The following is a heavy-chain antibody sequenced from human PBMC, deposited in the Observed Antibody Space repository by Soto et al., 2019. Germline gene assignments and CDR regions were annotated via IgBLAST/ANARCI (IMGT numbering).Heavy chain of an antibody. CDR3: ARGGYYDSSGYYGY. CDR2: IYYSGST. D-gene: IGHD3-22*01. V-gene: IGHV4-59*12. J-gene: IGHJ4*02. CDR1: GGSISGYY. Sequence: SETLSLTCTVSGGSISGYYWSWIRQPPGKGLEWIGYIYYSGSTHYNPSLKSRVTISLDTSKNQFSLKLSSVTAADTAVYYCARGGYYDSSGYYGYWGQGTLVTVSS.